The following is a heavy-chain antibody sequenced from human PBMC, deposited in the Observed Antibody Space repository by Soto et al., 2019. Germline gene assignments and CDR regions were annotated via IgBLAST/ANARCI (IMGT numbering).Heavy chain of an antibody. D-gene: IGHD4-4*01. CDR1: GASISNYH. CDR3: ERGGGPYSRYFDL. J-gene: IGHJ2*01. V-gene: IGHV4-59*01. Sequence: QVQLQESGPGLVKPSETLSLTCSVSGASISNYHWGWIRQPPGKGLEWIGYFYFSGTPNYNPYLKGRVTISLDASKNQFSRKLSSVTAADTAVYYCERGGGPYSRYFDLWGRGTLVTVSS. CDR2: FYFSGTP.